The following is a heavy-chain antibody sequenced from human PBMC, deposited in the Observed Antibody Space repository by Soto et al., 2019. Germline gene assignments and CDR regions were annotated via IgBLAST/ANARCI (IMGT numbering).Heavy chain of an antibody. J-gene: IGHJ6*02. CDR2: IYYSGST. D-gene: IGHD6-19*01. V-gene: IGHV4-59*12. CDR3: ARFSGSYYYAMDV. Sequence: PSETLSLTCTVSGGSISSYYWSWIRQPPGKGLEWIGYIYYSGSTNYNPSLKSRVTISVDTSKNQFSLQLKSVTAADTALYYCARFSGSYYYAMDVWGQGSTVTVSS. CDR1: GGSISSYY.